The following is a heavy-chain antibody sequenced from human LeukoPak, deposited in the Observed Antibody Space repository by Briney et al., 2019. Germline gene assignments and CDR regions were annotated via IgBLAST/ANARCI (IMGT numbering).Heavy chain of an antibody. CDR1: GFSFSIYG. D-gene: IGHD3-3*01. CDR3: AKGPNLGVATSEYYYYMDV. Sequence: GGSLRLSCAASGFSFSIYGMHWVRQAPGKGLEWVAFIRYDGSNKYHADSVKGRFTISRDNSKNTLYLQMNSLRAEDTAVYYCAKGPNLGVATSEYYYYMDVWGKGTTVTISS. CDR2: IRYDGSNK. V-gene: IGHV3-30*02. J-gene: IGHJ6*03.